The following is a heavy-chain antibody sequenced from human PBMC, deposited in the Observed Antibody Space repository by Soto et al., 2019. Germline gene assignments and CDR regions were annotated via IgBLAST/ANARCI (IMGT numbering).Heavy chain of an antibody. D-gene: IGHD3-22*01. Sequence: GESLKISCKGSGYIFSIYWIGWVRQMPGKGLEWMGLIFPGDSDTRYSPSFQGQVTISADKSISTAHLQWSSLKASDTAIYFCVRPTRDGYGAEAYYFDSWGQGTLVTV. V-gene: IGHV5-51*01. CDR1: GYIFSIYW. CDR3: VRPTRDGYGAEAYYFDS. CDR2: IFPGDSDT. J-gene: IGHJ4*02.